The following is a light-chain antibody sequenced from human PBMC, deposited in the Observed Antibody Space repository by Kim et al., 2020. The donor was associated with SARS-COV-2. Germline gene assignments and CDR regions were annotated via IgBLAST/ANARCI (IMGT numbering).Light chain of an antibody. Sequence: PAERAPLSCRARQRFTGTYLAWYQQKPGQAPRRLIYGTSSRATGIPDRISGSGSGTDFTLTISRLEPEDFAVYYCQQYGSTSRWTFGQGTKVEIK. J-gene: IGKJ1*01. V-gene: IGKV3-20*01. CDR2: GTS. CDR3: QQYGSTSRWT. CDR1: QRFTGTY.